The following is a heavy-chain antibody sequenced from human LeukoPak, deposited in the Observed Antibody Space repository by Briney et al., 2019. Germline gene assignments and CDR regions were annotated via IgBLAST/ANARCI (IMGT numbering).Heavy chain of an antibody. V-gene: IGHV4-39*01. D-gene: IGHD3-10*01. CDR2: ILDSGRT. CDR1: GGSISSRSYY. Sequence: SETLSLTCTVSGGSISSRSYYWGWIRQPPGKGLEWIGSILDSGRTYYNPSLKSRVTISVDTSKNQFPLKLRAVTAADTAVYYCARCISMVRGVIRPPDYWGQGTLVTVSS. J-gene: IGHJ4*02. CDR3: ARCISMVRGVIRPPDY.